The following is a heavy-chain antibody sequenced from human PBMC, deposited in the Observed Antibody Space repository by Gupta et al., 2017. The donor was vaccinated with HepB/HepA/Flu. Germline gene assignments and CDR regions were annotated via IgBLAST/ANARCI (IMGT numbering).Heavy chain of an antibody. CDR3: AREAHTEGSKNFDY. CDR1: GFIFDGSA. Sequence: EVQLVESGGGVVLPGGSLRLSLAASGFIFDGSAMSWVRQAPGKGLGWVSGINWNGGSTGYADSVKGRFTISRDNDKNSLYLQMNSLRAEDTALYYCAREAHTEGSKNFDYWGQGTLVTVSS. CDR2: INWNGGST. V-gene: IGHV3-20*03. J-gene: IGHJ4*02.